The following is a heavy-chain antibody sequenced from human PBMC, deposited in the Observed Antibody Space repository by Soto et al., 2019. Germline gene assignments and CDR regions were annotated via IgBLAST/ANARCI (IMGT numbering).Heavy chain of an antibody. CDR2: ISYDGSNK. CDR1: GFTFRSYA. J-gene: IGHJ4*02. D-gene: IGHD2-15*01. CDR3: AREYCSGRSCYYLDY. V-gene: IGHV3-30-3*01. Sequence: QVQLVESGGGVVQPGRSLRLSCGASGFTFRSYAMHWVRQATGKGLEWVAVISYDGSNKYYADSVKGRFTISRDNSKNTLYLQMNSLRTEDTAVYYCAREYCSGRSCYYLDYWGQGTPVTVSS.